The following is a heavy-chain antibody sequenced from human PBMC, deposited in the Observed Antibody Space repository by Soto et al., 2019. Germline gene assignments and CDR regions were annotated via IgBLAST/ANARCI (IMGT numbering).Heavy chain of an antibody. CDR3: ARGGGSTKVDY. CDR1: GGSITSSGYY. CDR2: TSNSGST. D-gene: IGHD2-2*01. Sequence: QVQLQESGPGLVKPSQTLSLTCTVSGGSITSSGYYWSWIRQHPGEGLGWIGFTSNSGSTSYNPSLKRRVTISVDTSSNQFSLNLKSVTAADTAVYYCARGGGSTKVDYWGQGTLVTVSP. V-gene: IGHV4-31*03. J-gene: IGHJ4*02.